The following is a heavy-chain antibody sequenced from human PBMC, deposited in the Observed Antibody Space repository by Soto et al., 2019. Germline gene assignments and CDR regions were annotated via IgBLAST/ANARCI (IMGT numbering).Heavy chain of an antibody. V-gene: IGHV1-18*01. J-gene: IGHJ1*01. D-gene: IGHD3-22*01. CDR3: ARGYYYDSSGYYYTDFQH. CDR1: GYTFTSYG. CDR2: ISAYNGNT. Sequence: ASVKVSCKASGYTFTSYGISWVRQAPGQGLEWMGWISAYNGNTNYAQKLQGRVTMTTDTSTSTAYMELRSLRSDDTAVYYCARGYYYDSSGYYYTDFQHWGQGTLVTVSS.